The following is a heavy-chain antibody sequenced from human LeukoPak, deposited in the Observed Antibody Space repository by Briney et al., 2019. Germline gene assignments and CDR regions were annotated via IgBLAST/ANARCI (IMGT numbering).Heavy chain of an antibody. V-gene: IGHV1-18*01. CDR3: ARDPPRIVVVVAATNYYGMDV. Sequence: GASVKVSCKASGDTVTSYGISRVRQAPGQGLEWMGCISAYNGNTNYAQKLQGRVTMTTDTSTSTAYMELRSLRSDDTAVYYCARDPPRIVVVVAATNYYGMDVWGQGTTVTVSS. CDR1: GDTVTSYG. J-gene: IGHJ6*02. D-gene: IGHD2-15*01. CDR2: ISAYNGNT.